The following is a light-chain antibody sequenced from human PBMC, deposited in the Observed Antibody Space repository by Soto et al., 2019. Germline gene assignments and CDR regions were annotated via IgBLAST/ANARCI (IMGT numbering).Light chain of an antibody. CDR2: GAS. Sequence: EIVLTQSPGTLSFSPGERATLTCRASQSVSSSYLAWFQQKPGQAPRLLIYGASSRATGIPDRFSGSGSGIDFTLTISRLEPEDFALYYCQQYGNAPFTFGPGTKVDIK. CDR1: QSVSSSY. J-gene: IGKJ3*01. CDR3: QQYGNAPFT. V-gene: IGKV3-20*01.